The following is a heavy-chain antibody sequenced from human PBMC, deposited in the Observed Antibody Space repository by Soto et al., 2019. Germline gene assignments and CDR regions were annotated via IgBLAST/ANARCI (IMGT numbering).Heavy chain of an antibody. CDR2: ISGSGGST. J-gene: IGHJ4*02. Sequence: HPGGSLRLSCAASGFTFSSYAMSWVRQAPGKGLEWVSAISGSGGSTYYADSVKGRFTISRDNSKNTLYLQMNSLRAEDTAVYYCAKDARSGSYPDIRYFDYWGQGTLVTVSS. V-gene: IGHV3-23*01. CDR1: GFTFSSYA. CDR3: AKDARSGSYPDIRYFDY. D-gene: IGHD3-10*01.